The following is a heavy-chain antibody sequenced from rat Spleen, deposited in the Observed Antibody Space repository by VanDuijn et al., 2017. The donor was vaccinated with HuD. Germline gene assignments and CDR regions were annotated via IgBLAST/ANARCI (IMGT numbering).Heavy chain of an antibody. CDR3: ATAGSRISRFAY. V-gene: IGHV5-25*01. J-gene: IGHJ3*01. CDR2: IGTGGYNT. CDR1: RFTFSNYY. Sequence: EVQLVGSGGGLVQPGRSMKLSCVALRFTFSNYYMAWVRQAPTKGLEWVASIGTGGYNTYYRDSVRGRFTISRDNSKSTLYLQMDSLGSEDTATYYCATAGSRISRFAYWGQGTLVTVSS. D-gene: IGHD2-7*01.